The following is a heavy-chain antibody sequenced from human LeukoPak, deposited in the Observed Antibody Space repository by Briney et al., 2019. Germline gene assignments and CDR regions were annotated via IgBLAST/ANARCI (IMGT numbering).Heavy chain of an antibody. CDR1: GGSISSYY. CDR2: IYYSGST. V-gene: IGHV4-59*01. Sequence: SETLSHTCTVSGGSISSYYWSWIRQPPGKGLEWIGYIYYSGSTNYNPSLKSRVTISVDTSKNQFSLKLSSVTAADTAVYYCAREIAVAVNAFDIWGQGTMVTVSS. CDR3: AREIAVAVNAFDI. J-gene: IGHJ3*02. D-gene: IGHD6-19*01.